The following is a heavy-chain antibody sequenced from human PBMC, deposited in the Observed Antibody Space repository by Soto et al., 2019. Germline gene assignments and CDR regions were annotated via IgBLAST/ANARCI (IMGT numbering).Heavy chain of an antibody. V-gene: IGHV3-21*01. CDR3: ARFLAYRSFDY. D-gene: IGHD3-3*01. J-gene: IGHJ4*02. CDR1: GFTFSSYS. Sequence: EVQLVESGGGLVKPGGSLRLSCAASGFTFSSYSMNWVRQAPGKGLEWVSSISSSSSYIYYADSVKGRFTISRDNAKNSLYRQMNSRRAEDTVVYYCARFLAYRSFDYWGKGTLVTVSS. CDR2: ISSSSSYI.